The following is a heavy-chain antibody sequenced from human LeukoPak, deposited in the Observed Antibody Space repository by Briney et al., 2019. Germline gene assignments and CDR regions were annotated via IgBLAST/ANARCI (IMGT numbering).Heavy chain of an antibody. CDR2: INWNVGSP. CDR1: GFTFDEYG. V-gene: IGHV3-20*04. D-gene: IGHD1/OR15-1a*01. J-gene: IGHJ6*03. CDR3: GRCRTSYYYYYMDV. Sequence: GGSLRLSCAASGFTFDEYGMSWVRQAPGKGLEWVSGINWNVGSPVYADSVKGRFTISRDNAKNSLYLQMNSLRAEDTALYYCGRCRTSYYYYYMDVWGKGTTVTVSS.